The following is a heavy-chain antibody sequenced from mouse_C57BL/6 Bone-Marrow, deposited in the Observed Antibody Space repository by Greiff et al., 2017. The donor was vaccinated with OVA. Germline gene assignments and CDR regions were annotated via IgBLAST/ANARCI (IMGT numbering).Heavy chain of an antibody. CDR2: IYPRSGNT. CDR3: AIITYWYFDV. V-gene: IGHV1-81*01. Sequence: QVQLQQSGAELARPGASVKLSCKASGYTFTSYGISWVKQRTGQGLEWIGEIYPRSGNTYYNEKIKGKATLTADKSSSTAYMELRSLTSEDSAVYFCAIITYWYFDVWGTGTTVTVSS. CDR1: GYTFTSYG. J-gene: IGHJ1*03. D-gene: IGHD1-1*01.